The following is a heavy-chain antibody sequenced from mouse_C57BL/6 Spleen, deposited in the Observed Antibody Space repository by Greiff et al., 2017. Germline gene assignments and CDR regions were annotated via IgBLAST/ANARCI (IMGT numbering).Heavy chain of an antibody. V-gene: IGHV1-64*01. D-gene: IGHD1-1*01. CDR1: GYTFTSYW. CDR2: IHPNSGST. J-gene: IGHJ1*03. CDR3: ASGECGSSYGYFDV. Sequence: QVQLQQPGAELVKPGASVKLSCKASGYTFTSYWMHWVKQRPGQGLEWIGMIHPNSGSTNYNEKFKSKATLTVDKASSTAYMQLSSLTSENSAVYYGASGECGSSYGYFDVWGTGTTVTVAS.